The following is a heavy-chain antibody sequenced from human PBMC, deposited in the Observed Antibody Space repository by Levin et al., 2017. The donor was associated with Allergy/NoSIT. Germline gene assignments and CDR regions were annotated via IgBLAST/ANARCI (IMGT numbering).Heavy chain of an antibody. J-gene: IGHJ4*02. D-gene: IGHD3-3*01. CDR1: GYTFTNYD. CDR3: ARGIGVLRSLSDC. Sequence: ASVKVSCKASGYTFTNYDINWVRQASGQGLEWMGWMNPNSGEAGYAQKFQGRVTMTRDTSIGTAYMEVSGLRSEDTAVYFCARGIGVLRSLSDCWGQGTLVIVSS. CDR2: MNPNSGEA. V-gene: IGHV1-8*01.